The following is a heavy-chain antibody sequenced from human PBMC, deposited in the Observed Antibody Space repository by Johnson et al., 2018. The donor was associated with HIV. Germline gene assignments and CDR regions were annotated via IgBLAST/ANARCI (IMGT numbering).Heavy chain of an antibody. CDR1: GFTFSSYA. J-gene: IGHJ3*02. D-gene: IGHD6-19*01. V-gene: IGHV3-30*04. CDR2: ISYDGRNK. Sequence: QVQLVESGGGVVQPGRSLSLSCAASGFTFSSYAMNWVRQAPGKGLEWVAVISYDGRNKDYEDSVKGRCPISRDNSKNTLYLQMNSLRAEDTAVYYGARFDSGWQWQGLDIWGQGTMVTVSS. CDR3: ARFDSGWQWQGLDI.